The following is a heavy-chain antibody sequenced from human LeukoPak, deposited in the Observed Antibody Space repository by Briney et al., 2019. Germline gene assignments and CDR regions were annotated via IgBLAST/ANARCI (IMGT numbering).Heavy chain of an antibody. V-gene: IGHV3-48*04. CDR2: ISSGSSPK. D-gene: IGHD6-13*01. CDR3: AKDISAAGSGDY. J-gene: IGHJ4*02. Sequence: GGSLRLSCAASGFTFDTYGMNWIRQAPGKGLEWVSHISSGSSPKYYADSVRGRFTISRDNAKKSLYLQMNSLRVEDTALYYCAKDISAAGSGDYWGQGTLVTVSS. CDR1: GFTFDTYG.